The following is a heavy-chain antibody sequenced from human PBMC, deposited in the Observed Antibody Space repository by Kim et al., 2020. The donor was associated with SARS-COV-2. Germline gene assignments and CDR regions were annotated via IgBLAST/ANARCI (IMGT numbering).Heavy chain of an antibody. CDR2: INSDGSST. D-gene: IGHD5-12*01. V-gene: IGHV3-74*01. J-gene: IGHJ6*02. CDR1: GFTFSSYW. Sequence: GGSLRLSCAASGFTFSSYWMHWVRQAPGKGLVWVSRINSDGSSTSYADSVKGRFTISRDNAKNTLYLQMNSLRAEDKAVYYCAREDGYDLVYYYYGMDVWGQGTTVTVSS. CDR3: AREDGYDLVYYYYGMDV.